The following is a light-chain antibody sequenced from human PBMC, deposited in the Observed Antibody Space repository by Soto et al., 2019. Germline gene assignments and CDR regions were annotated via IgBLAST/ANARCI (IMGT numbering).Light chain of an antibody. CDR2: DAS. J-gene: IGKJ5*01. CDR1: QSIKTY. CDR3: HQRSIWPPIT. V-gene: IGKV3-11*01. Sequence: EIVLTQSPDTLSLSPGERATLSCRASQSIKTYLAWYQQRPGQAPRLLIYDASNRATGIPARFSGSGSGTDFTLTISSLEPEDFAVYYCHQRSIWPPITFGQGTRLEIK.